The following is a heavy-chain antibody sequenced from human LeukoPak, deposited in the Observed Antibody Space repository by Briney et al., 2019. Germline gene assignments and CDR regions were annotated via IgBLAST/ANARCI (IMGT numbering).Heavy chain of an antibody. Sequence: GGSLRLSCAASGFTFSSYGMHWVRQVPGKGLEWVAVISYDGSNKYYADSVKGRFTISRDNSKNTLYLQMNGLRAEDTAVYYCAKDPEMATITGHYFDYWGQGTLVTVSS. J-gene: IGHJ4*02. D-gene: IGHD5-24*01. CDR3: AKDPEMATITGHYFDY. V-gene: IGHV3-30*18. CDR1: GFTFSSYG. CDR2: ISYDGSNK.